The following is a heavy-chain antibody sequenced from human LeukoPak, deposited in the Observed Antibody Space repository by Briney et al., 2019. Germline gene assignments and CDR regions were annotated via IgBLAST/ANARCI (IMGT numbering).Heavy chain of an antibody. CDR3: ARLRWFGELIYFQH. V-gene: IGHV4-38-2*02. CDR2: IYHSGTT. Sequence: SETLSLTCTVSGYSISSPNYWGWIRQPPGKGLEWIGNIYHSGTTYYNPSLKSRVTISVDTSKNQFSLKLSSVTAADTAVYYCARLRWFGELIYFQHWGQGTLVTVSS. D-gene: IGHD3-10*01. J-gene: IGHJ1*01. CDR1: GYSISSPNY.